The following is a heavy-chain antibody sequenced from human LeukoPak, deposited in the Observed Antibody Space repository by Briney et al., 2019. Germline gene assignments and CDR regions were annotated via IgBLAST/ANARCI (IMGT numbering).Heavy chain of an antibody. CDR2: INAGNGNT. J-gene: IGHJ4*02. Sequence: ASVKVSCKASGYTFTSYAMHWVRQAPGQRLEWMGWINAGNGNTKYSQKFQGRVTITRDTSASTAYMELRSLRSDDTAVYYCARDLLEGYSSFQVVAYWGQGTLVTVSS. D-gene: IGHD6-6*01. CDR1: GYTFTSYA. V-gene: IGHV1-3*01. CDR3: ARDLLEGYSSFQVVAY.